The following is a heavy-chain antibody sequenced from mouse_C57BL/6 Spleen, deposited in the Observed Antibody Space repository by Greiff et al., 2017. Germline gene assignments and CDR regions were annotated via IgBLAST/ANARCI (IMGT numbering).Heavy chain of an antibody. CDR2: ISDGGSYT. V-gene: IGHV5-4*01. D-gene: IGHD1-1*01. CDR1: GFTFSSYA. CDR3: ARAGYYGSSYGWFAY. J-gene: IGHJ3*01. Sequence: EVQLVESGGGLVKPGGSLKLSCAASGFTFSSYAMSWVRQTPEKRLEWVATISDGGSYTYYPDNVKGRFTISRDNAKNNLYLQMSHLKSEDTAMYYCARAGYYGSSYGWFAYWGQGTLVTVSA.